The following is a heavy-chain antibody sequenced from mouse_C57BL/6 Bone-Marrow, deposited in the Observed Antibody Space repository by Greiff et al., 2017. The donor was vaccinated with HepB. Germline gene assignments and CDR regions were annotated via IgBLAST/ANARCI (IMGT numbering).Heavy chain of an antibody. V-gene: IGHV14-4*01. D-gene: IGHD1-1*01. CDR2: IDPENGDT. CDR1: GFNIKDDY. J-gene: IGHJ4*01. Sequence: EVHLVESGAELVRPGASVKLSCTASGFNIKDDYMHWVKQRPEQGLEWIGWIDPENGDTEYASKFQGKATITADTSSNTAYLQLSSLTSEDTAVYYCTWYYYGSRNYAMDYWGQGTSVTVSS. CDR3: TWYYYGSRNYAMDY.